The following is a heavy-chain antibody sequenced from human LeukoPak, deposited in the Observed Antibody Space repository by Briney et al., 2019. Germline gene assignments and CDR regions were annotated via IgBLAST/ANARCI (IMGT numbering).Heavy chain of an antibody. D-gene: IGHD2-8*01. J-gene: IGHJ5*02. Sequence: ASVKVSCKASGYTFANYGVTWVRQAPGHGLEWMGWINTFNDDTNYAQKFQGRVTMTADASASTVHMELRRLTSDDTAVYYCARDRRVGYTYGPGRSWGQGTLVTVSS. CDR1: GYTFANYG. CDR3: ARDRRVGYTYGPGRS. V-gene: IGHV1-18*01. CDR2: INTFNDDT.